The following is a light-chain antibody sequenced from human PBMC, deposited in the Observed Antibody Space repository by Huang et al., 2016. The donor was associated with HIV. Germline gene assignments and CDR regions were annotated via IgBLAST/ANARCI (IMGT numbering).Light chain of an antibody. CDR1: QTVLYSRNKKNY. CDR3: LQYYSVPQT. V-gene: IGKV4-1*01. CDR2: WAT. J-gene: IGKJ1*01. Sequence: DFVLTQSPAPLAFSPGERATINCKSSQTVLYSRNKKNYLAWFQQKPGRPPKLLIYWATTRESGVPDRFSGSGSGTDFTLTINNLQAEDVAVYFCLQYYSVPQTFGHGTKVEIK.